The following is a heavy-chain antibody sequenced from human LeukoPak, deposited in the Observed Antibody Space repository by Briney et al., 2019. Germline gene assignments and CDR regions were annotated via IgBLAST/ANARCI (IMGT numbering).Heavy chain of an antibody. Sequence: SETLSLTCTVSGGSISSSGYYWGWIRQPPGKGLEWIASIFYSGSTYYNPSLKSRVTISVDTSKNQFSLKLSSVTATDTAVYYCARGRRDGYRLYYMDVWGKGTTVTISS. CDR3: ARGRRDGYRLYYMDV. CDR2: IFYSGST. V-gene: IGHV4-39*01. D-gene: IGHD5-24*01. J-gene: IGHJ6*03. CDR1: GGSISSSGYY.